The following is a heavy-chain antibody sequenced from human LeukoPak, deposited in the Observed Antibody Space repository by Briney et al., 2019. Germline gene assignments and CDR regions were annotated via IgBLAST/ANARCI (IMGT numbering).Heavy chain of an antibody. J-gene: IGHJ6*03. Sequence: GGSLRLSCAASGFNFGTYSMNWVRQAPGTGLEWISYICGGAGTMYYASSVKGRFTISRDNAKNSLYLQLNSLRAEDTAVYYCAREVIMDVWGKGTTVTVS. CDR3: AREVIMDV. D-gene: IGHD2-21*01. CDR1: GFNFGTYS. V-gene: IGHV3-48*01. CDR2: ICGGAGTM.